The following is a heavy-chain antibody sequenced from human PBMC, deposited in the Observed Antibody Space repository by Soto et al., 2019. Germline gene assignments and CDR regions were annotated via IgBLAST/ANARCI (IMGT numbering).Heavy chain of an antibody. CDR1: GCSISSSSYY. Sequence: SETLSLTCTVSGCSISSSSYYWGWIRQPPGKGLEWIGSIYYSGSTYYNPSLKSRVTISVDTSKNQFSLKLSSVTAADTAVYYCARHGAIAVAGTARYGEVDYWGQGTLVTVSS. J-gene: IGHJ4*02. D-gene: IGHD6-19*01. CDR2: IYYSGST. V-gene: IGHV4-39*01. CDR3: ARHGAIAVAGTARYGEVDY.